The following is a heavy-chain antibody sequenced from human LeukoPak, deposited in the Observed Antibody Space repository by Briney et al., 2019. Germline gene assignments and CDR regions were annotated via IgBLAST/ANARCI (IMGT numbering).Heavy chain of an antibody. CDR1: GGSIRSSYYY. Sequence: SETLSLTCTVSGGSIRSSYYYWGWIRQPPGKGLEWIGSIYDSGSTYYNPSLKSRVTISVDTSKNLFSLKLSSVTAADTAVYYCARGPLIRYFDWLSYGMDVWGQGTTVTVSS. CDR2: IYDSGST. CDR3: ARGPLIRYFDWLSYGMDV. D-gene: IGHD3-9*01. J-gene: IGHJ6*02. V-gene: IGHV4-39*01.